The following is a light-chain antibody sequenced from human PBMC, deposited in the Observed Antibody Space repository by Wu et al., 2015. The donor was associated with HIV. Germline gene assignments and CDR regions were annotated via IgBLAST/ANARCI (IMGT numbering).Light chain of an antibody. J-gene: IGKJ1*01. CDR2: AAS. Sequence: DIQMTQSPSSLSASVGDKVTITCRASQDIRNSVAWLQQRPGQAPKLLMYAASTLESGVPSRFSGTGYGTDFTLTISGLQPDDFATYYCQKYNTAPWTFGQGPRWK. V-gene: IGKV1-NL1*01. CDR3: QKYNTAPWT. CDR1: QDIRNS.